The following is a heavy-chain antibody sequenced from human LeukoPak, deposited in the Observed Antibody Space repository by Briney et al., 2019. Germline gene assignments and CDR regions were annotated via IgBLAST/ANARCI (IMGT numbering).Heavy chain of an antibody. CDR2: INPNSGGT. J-gene: IGHJ4*02. D-gene: IGHD2-15*01. Sequence: ASVKVSCKASGHTFTGYYMHWVRQAPGQGLEWMGWINPNSGGTNYAQKFQGRVTMTRDTSISTAYMELSRLRSDDTAVYYCARPYDCSGGSCYWRYFDYWGQGTLVTVSS. CDR1: GHTFTGYY. V-gene: IGHV1-2*02. CDR3: ARPYDCSGGSCYWRYFDY.